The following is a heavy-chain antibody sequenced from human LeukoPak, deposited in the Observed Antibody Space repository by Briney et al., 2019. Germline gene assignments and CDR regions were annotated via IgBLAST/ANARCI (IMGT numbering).Heavy chain of an antibody. CDR2: IYYSGST. J-gene: IGHJ4*02. CDR1: GGSISSYY. CDR3: ARSTMVRGVIIRPFDY. D-gene: IGHD3-10*01. V-gene: IGHV4-59*12. Sequence: SETLSLTCTVSGGSISSYYWSWIRQPPGKGLEWIGYIYYSGSTNYNPSLKSRVTISVDTSKNQFSLKLSSVTAADTAVYYCARSTMVRGVIIRPFDYWGQGTLVTVSS.